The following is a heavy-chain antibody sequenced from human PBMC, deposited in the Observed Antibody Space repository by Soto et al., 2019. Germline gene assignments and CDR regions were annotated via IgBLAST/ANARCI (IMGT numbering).Heavy chain of an antibody. CDR3: AKDKGRAAAGKLGY. CDR2: ISWNSGSI. J-gene: IGHJ4*02. V-gene: IGHV3-9*01. D-gene: IGHD6-13*01. Sequence: EVQLVESGGGLVQPGRSLRLSCAASGFTFDDYAMHWVRQAPGKGLEWVSGISWNSGSIGYADSVKGRFTISRDNAKNSLYLQMNRLRAEDTALYYCAKDKGRAAAGKLGYWGQGTLVTVSS. CDR1: GFTFDDYA.